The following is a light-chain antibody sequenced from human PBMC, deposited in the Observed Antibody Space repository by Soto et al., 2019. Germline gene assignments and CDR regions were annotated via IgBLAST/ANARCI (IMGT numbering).Light chain of an antibody. Sequence: EIVLTQSPGTLSLSPGERATLSCRASQSVTSNFLAWYQQRPGQAPRLLIYGASARAAGIPARFSGGGSGTDFTLTISRLEPEDFAVYYCQQYGNSSYTFGQGTKLEIK. CDR1: QSVTSNF. J-gene: IGKJ2*01. CDR3: QQYGNSSYT. V-gene: IGKV3-20*01. CDR2: GAS.